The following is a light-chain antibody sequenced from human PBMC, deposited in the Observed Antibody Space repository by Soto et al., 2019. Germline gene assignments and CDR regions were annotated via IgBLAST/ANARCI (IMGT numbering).Light chain of an antibody. CDR1: SSDVGGYNY. Sequence: QSVLTQPPSASGSPGQSVTISCTGTSSDVGGYNYVSWYQQHPGKAPKLMIYDVSKRPSGVPDRFSGSKSGTTASLTVCGLQAEDEADYYCISYAGSNLLYVFGTGTKLTVL. CDR2: DVS. CDR3: ISYAGSNLLYV. J-gene: IGLJ1*01. V-gene: IGLV2-8*01.